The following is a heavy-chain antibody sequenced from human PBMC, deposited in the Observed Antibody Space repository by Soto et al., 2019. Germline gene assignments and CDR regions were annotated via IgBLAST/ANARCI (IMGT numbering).Heavy chain of an antibody. J-gene: IGHJ5*02. Sequence: PSETLSLTCAVSGGSISSGGYSWSWIRQPPGKGLEWIGYIYHSGSTYYNPSLKSRVTISVDRSKNQFSLKLSSVTAADTAVYYCARGGSLLRGCDNNQKWFDPWGKGPLVTVS. V-gene: IGHV4-30-2*01. CDR1: GGSISSGGYS. D-gene: IGHD3-10*01. CDR3: ARGGSLLRGCDNNQKWFDP. CDR2: IYHSGST.